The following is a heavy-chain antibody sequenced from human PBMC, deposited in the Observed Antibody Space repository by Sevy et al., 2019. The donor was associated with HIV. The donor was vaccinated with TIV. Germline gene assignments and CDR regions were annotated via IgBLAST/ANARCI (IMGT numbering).Heavy chain of an antibody. J-gene: IGHJ3*02. Sequence: GESLKISCAGSGFTFSSYSMNWVRQAPGKGLEWVSSISSSSSYIYYADSVKGRFTISRDNAKNSLYLQMNSLRAEDTAVYYCARPGSYCSSTSCPADAFDIWGQGTMVTVSS. CDR1: GFTFSSYS. V-gene: IGHV3-21*01. D-gene: IGHD2-2*01. CDR3: ARPGSYCSSTSCPADAFDI. CDR2: ISSSSSYI.